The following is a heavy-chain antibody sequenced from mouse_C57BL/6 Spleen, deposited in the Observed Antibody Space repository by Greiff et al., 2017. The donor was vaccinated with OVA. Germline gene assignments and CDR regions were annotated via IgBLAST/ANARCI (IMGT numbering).Heavy chain of an antibody. CDR2: ISSGSSTI. J-gene: IGHJ3*01. V-gene: IGHV5-17*01. D-gene: IGHD2-3*01. CDR1: GFTFSDYG. Sequence: DVMLVESGGGLVKPGGSLKLSCAASGFTFSDYGMHWVRQAPEKGLEWVAYISSGSSTIYYADTVKGRFTISRDNAKNTLFLQMTSLRSEDTAMYYCARPGDGSRFAYWGQGTLVTVSA. CDR3: ARPGDGSRFAY.